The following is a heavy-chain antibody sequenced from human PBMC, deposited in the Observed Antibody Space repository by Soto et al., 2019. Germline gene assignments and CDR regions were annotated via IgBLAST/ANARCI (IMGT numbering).Heavy chain of an antibody. Sequence: SETLSLTCTVSGGSISSYYRSWIRQPAGKGLEWIGRIYTSGSTNYNPSLKSRVTMSVDTSKNQFSLKLSSVTAADTAVYYCARSVAVAGTVYYGMDVWGQGTTVTVSS. D-gene: IGHD6-19*01. CDR1: GGSISSYY. J-gene: IGHJ6*02. CDR2: IYTSGST. V-gene: IGHV4-4*07. CDR3: ARSVAVAGTVYYGMDV.